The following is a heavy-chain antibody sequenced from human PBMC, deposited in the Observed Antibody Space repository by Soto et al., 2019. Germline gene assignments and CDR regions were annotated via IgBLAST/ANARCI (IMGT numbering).Heavy chain of an antibody. CDR1: GGTFSSYP. V-gene: IGHV1-69*02. CDR3: AKVRAIFGVADYYMDV. CDR2: IIPILGIA. Sequence: QVQLVQAGAEVKKPGSSVKVSCKASGGTFSSYPISWVRQAPGQGLEWMGRIIPILGIANYAQKFQGRVTITADKSPSTAYMELSSLRSEDTAVYYCAKVRAIFGVADYYMDVWGKGTTVTVSS. J-gene: IGHJ6*03. D-gene: IGHD3-3*01.